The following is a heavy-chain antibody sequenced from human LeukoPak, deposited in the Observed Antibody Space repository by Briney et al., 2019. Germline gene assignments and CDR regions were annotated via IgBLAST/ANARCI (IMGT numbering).Heavy chain of an antibody. CDR2: MNPNSGNT. V-gene: IGHV1-8*03. CDR3: ARWAWYDSSGIAFVP. Sequence: GASVKVSRKASGYTFTSYDINWVRQATGQGLEWMGWMNPNSGNTGYAQKFQGRVTITRNTSISTAYMELSSLRSEDTAVYYCARWAWYDSSGIAFVPWGQGTLVTVSS. CDR1: GYTFTSYD. D-gene: IGHD3-22*01. J-gene: IGHJ5*02.